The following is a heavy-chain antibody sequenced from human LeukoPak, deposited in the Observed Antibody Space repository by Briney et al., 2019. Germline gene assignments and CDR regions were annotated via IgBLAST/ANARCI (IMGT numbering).Heavy chain of an antibody. D-gene: IGHD2-2*01. CDR1: GYTFTGYY. V-gene: IGHV1-2*02. Sequence: PAASVKVSCKASGYTFTGYYMHWVRQAPGQGLEWMGWINPNSGGTNYAQKFQGRVTMTRDTSISTAYMELSRLRSDDTAVYYCARTEASLNWFDPWGQGTLVTVSS. CDR2: INPNSGGT. J-gene: IGHJ5*02. CDR3: ARTEASLNWFDP.